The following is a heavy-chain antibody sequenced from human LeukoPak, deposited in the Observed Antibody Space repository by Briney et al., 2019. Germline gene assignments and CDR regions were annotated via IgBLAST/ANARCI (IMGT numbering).Heavy chain of an antibody. CDR1: GYRFTSYW. J-gene: IGHJ4*02. CDR3: ARHGSSSWPVDC. CDR2: IYPGDSDT. Sequence: GESLKISCQGPGYRFTSYWIAWVRQMPGKGLEWMGMIYPGDSDTRYSPSFQGQVTISADKSISTAYLQWSSLKASDTAMYYCARHGSSSWPVDCWGQGTLVTVSS. D-gene: IGHD6-13*01. V-gene: IGHV5-51*01.